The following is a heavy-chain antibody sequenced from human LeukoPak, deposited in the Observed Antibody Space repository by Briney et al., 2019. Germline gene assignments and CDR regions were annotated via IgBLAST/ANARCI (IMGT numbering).Heavy chain of an antibody. CDR2: ISDNGGST. CDR1: GFSFSSYA. D-gene: IGHD3-10*01. J-gene: IGHJ4*02. V-gene: IGHV3-64D*06. CDR3: VKDRRYYGSGSIDY. Sequence: SGGSLRLSCAASGFSFSSYAMHWVRQAPGKGLEYVSGISDNGGSTYYSDSVKGRFTISRDNSKNTLYLQLSSLRAEDTAVYYCVKDRRYYGSGSIDYWGQGTLVTVSS.